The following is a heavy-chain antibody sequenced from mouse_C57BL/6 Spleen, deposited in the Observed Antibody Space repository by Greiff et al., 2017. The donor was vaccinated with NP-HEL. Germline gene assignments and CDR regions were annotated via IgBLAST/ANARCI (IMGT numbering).Heavy chain of an antibody. J-gene: IGHJ1*03. CDR1: GYTFTSYW. CDR2: IDPSDSYT. D-gene: IGHD1-1*01. V-gene: IGHV1-69*01. Sequence: VQLQQPGAELVMPGASVKLSCKASGYTFTSYWMHWVKQRPGQGLEWIGEIDPSDSYTNYNQKFKGKSTVTVDKSSSTAYMQLSSLTSEDSAVYYCARYYGSSYRYFDVWGTGTTVTVSS. CDR3: ARYYGSSYRYFDV.